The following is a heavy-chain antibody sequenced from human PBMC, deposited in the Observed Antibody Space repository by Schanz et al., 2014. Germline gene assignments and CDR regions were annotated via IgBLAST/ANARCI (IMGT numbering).Heavy chain of an antibody. J-gene: IGHJ4*02. D-gene: IGHD3-22*01. CDR3: AGAFDSSGYYFDY. CDR2: IIPIHGIV. V-gene: IGHV1-69*02. CDR1: GGTFSTYP. Sequence: QLQLVQSGAEVKKPGSSMKVSCKASGGTFSTYPINWLRQAPGQGLEWMGRIIPIHGIVNYAQRFQDRVRITADKSTSTAYMELSSLRSDDTAVYYCAGAFDSSGYYFDYWGQGTLVTVSS.